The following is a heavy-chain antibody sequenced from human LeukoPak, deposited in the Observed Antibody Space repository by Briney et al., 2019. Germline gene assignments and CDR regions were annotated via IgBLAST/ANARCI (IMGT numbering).Heavy chain of an antibody. CDR1: GFTFSIYS. CDR3: ARDYSDTWSFDI. CDR2: ISSASGYT. V-gene: IGHV3-21*06. Sequence: GGSLRLSCAASGFTFSIYSMNWVRQAPGKGLEWVSSISSASGYTYSADSVKGRFTISRDNAKNSLYLQLNSLRAEDTAVYYCARDYSDTWSFDIWGQGTMVTVSS. D-gene: IGHD2-15*01. J-gene: IGHJ3*02.